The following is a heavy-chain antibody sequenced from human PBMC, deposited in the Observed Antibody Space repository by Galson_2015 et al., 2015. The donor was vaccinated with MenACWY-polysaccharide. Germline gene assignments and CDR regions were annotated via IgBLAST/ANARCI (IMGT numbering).Heavy chain of an antibody. CDR2: ISTSGST. J-gene: IGHJ4*02. V-gene: IGHV4-4*07. Sequence: LTCTVSRGSIRSYYWSWIRQPAGKGLEWIGRISTSGSTTYNPSLNSRVTMSIDESNNQVSLRLTSVTAADTAVYFCARVEYNGHEPHRKYWGPGTLVAGSS. D-gene: IGHD1-14*01. CDR3: ARVEYNGHEPHRKY. CDR1: RGSIRSYY.